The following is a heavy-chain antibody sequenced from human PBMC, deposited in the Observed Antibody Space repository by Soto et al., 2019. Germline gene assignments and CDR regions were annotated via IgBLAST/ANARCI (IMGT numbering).Heavy chain of an antibody. V-gene: IGHV3-30*18. CDR2: MSFDGTYK. CDR1: GFRFSDYG. CDR3: AKDRRDGEYNSVYDF. Sequence: QVQLAESGGGVVQPGRSLRLSCIGSGFRFSDYGMHWVRQAPGKGLEWVAMMSFDGTYKYSADSVKGRFIISRDSSKNTLFLQMNSLRAGDTAVYYCAKDRRDGEYNSVYDFWGQGTLVTVSS. D-gene: IGHD4-17*01. J-gene: IGHJ4*02.